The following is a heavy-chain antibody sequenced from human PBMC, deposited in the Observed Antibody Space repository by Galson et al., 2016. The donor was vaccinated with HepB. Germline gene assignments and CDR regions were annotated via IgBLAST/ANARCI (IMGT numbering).Heavy chain of an antibody. CDR2: INSDGVST. D-gene: IGHD2-15*01. V-gene: IGHV3-74*03. CDR1: GFTFSSSW. Sequence: SLRLSCAASGFTFSSSWMHWVRQAPGKGLVWLSRINSDGVSTTYADSVKGRITISRDSSKNTVFLEMNSLRTEDTAVYSCARDPPSSSGGTWGWGQGTLVTVSS. CDR3: ARDPPSSSGGTWG. J-gene: IGHJ4*02.